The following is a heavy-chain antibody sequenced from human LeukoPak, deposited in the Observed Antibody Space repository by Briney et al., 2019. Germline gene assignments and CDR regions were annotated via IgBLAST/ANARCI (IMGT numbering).Heavy chain of an antibody. CDR1: GYTFTSYG. CDR2: ISAYNGNT. CDR3: ASDSSGYLRAFDI. Sequence: ASVKVSCKASGYTFTSYGISWVRQAPGQGLEWMGWISAYNGNTNYAQKLQGRVTMTTDTSTSTAYMELRSLRSDDTAAYYCASDSSGYLRAFDIWGQGTMVTVSS. D-gene: IGHD3-22*01. V-gene: IGHV1-18*01. J-gene: IGHJ3*02.